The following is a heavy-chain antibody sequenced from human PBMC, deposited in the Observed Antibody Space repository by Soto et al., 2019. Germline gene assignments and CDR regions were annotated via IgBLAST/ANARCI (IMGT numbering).Heavy chain of an antibody. D-gene: IGHD2-8*02. V-gene: IGHV1-58*02. J-gene: IGHJ6*02. CDR1: GSGFISSG. CDR2: IVVASGQT. Sequence: ASVKVSCKASGSGFISSGIQWVRQAHGQRLEWIGWIVVASGQTNYAQNFRGRVAITRDTSTATAYIELTGLTSEDTAVYFCSADRPDIGVGWCVWGRGTTVTVSS. CDR3: SADRPDIGVGWCV.